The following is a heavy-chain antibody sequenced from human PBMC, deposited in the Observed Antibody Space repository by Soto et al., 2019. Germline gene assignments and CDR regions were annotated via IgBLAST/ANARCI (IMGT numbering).Heavy chain of an antibody. CDR2: ISSSGSTI. D-gene: IGHD4-17*01. CDR1: GFTFSSYE. CDR3: AIDYGGNSGNDY. V-gene: IGHV3-48*03. Sequence: XESLRLSCAASGFTFSSYEMNWVRQAPGKGLEWVSYISSSGSTIYYADSVKGRFTISRDNAKNSLYLQMNSLRAEDTAVYYCAIDYGGNSGNDYWGQGTLVTVSS. J-gene: IGHJ4*02.